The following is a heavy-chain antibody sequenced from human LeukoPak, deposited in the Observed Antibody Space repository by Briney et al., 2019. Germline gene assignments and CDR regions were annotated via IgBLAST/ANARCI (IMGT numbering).Heavy chain of an antibody. D-gene: IGHD3-10*01. CDR1: GFTFSSHW. J-gene: IGHJ4*02. CDR2: INSDGSST. V-gene: IGHV3-74*01. Sequence: PGGSLRLSCAASGFTFSSHWMHWVRQAPGKGLVWVSRINSDGSSTSYADSVKGRFTISRDNAKNTLYLQMNSLRAEDTAVYYCARGPPYGPGSYYPGDYWGQGTLVTVSS. CDR3: ARGPPYGPGSYYPGDY.